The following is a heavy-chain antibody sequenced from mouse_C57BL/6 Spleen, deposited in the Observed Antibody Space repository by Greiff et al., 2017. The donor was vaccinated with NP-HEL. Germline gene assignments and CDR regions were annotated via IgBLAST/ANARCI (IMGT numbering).Heavy chain of an antibody. CDR2: IDPETGGT. D-gene: IGHD1-1*01. Sequence: QVQLQQSGAELVRPGASVTLSCKASGYTFTDYEMHWVKQTPVHGLEWIGAIDPETGGTAYNQKFKGKAILTADKSSSTAYMELRSLTSEDSAVYYCTRVGGSRYYLDYWGQGTALTVSS. CDR3: TRVGGSRYYLDY. CDR1: GYTFTDYE. V-gene: IGHV1-15*01. J-gene: IGHJ2*01.